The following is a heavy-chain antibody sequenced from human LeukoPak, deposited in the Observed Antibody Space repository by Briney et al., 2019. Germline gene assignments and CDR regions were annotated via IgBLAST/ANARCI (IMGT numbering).Heavy chain of an antibody. V-gene: IGHV3-23*01. Sequence: GGSLRLSCAASGFTFSSYAMTWVRQAPGKGLEWVSDISGNGGSTNYADSVKGRFTISRDNSKNTLYLQMNSLRVEDTAVYYCAKKSVSWFFDYWGQGTLVTVSS. J-gene: IGHJ4*02. CDR2: ISGNGGST. CDR1: GFTFSSYA. CDR3: AKKSVSWFFDY. D-gene: IGHD3-10*01.